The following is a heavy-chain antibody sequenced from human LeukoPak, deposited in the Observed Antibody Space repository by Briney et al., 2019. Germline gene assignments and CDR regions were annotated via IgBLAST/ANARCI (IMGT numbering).Heavy chain of an antibody. CDR2: ISSSSSTI. J-gene: IGHJ4*02. V-gene: IGHV3-48*01. CDR1: GFTFSSYS. CDR3: ATRYCSGGSRYSPSYYFDY. D-gene: IGHD2-15*01. Sequence: AGGSLRLSCAASGFTFSSYSMNWVRQAPGKGLEWVSYISSSSSTIYYADSVKGRFTISRDNAKNSLYLQMNSLRAEDTAVYYCATRYCSGGSRYSPSYYFDYWGQGTLVTVSS.